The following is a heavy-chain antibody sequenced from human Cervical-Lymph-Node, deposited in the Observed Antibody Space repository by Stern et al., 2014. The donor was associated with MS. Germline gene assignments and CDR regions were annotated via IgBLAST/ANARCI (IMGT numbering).Heavy chain of an antibody. CDR3: ARDDYDSSGYYLRYYYYGMDV. J-gene: IGHJ6*02. V-gene: IGHV1-18*04. Sequence: QVQLVESGAEVKKPGASVKVSCKASGYTFTSYGISWVRQAPGQGLEWMGWISAYNGNTNYAQKLQGRVTMTTDTSTSTAYMELRSLRSDDTAVYYCARDDYDSSGYYLRYYYYGMDVWCQGTTVTVSS. CDR1: GYTFTSYG. CDR2: ISAYNGNT. D-gene: IGHD3-22*01.